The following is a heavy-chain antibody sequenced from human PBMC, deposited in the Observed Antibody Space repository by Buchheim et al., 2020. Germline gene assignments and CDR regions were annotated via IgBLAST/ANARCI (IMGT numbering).Heavy chain of an antibody. CDR2: ISGSGGST. J-gene: IGHJ5*02. D-gene: IGHD5-24*01. V-gene: IGHV3-23*04. Sequence: EVQLVESGGGLVQPGGSLRLSCAASGFTFSSYAMSWVRQPPGKGLEWVSAISGSGGSTYYADSVKGRFTIPRDKSKTTLSLQMNSLRAEDTAVYYCAKDREMATINDWFDPWGQGTL. CDR3: AKDREMATINDWFDP. CDR1: GFTFSSYA.